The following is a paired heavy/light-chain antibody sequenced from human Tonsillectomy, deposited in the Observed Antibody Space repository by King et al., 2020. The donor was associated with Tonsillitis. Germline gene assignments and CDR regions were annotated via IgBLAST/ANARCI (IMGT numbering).Heavy chain of an antibody. J-gene: IGHJ4*02. CDR1: GFTFSTYA. V-gene: IGHV3-23*01. CDR3: AKEIVDSSGNYYEILVDY. Sequence: EVQLLESGGGLVQPGESLRLSCVASGFTFSTYAMTWVRQAPGKGLEWVSVISGSGGSTYYADSVKGRFTISRDNSNNTLYLQMNSLRADDTAVYYCAKEIVDSSGNYYEILVDYWGQGTLVTVSS. CDR2: ISGSGGST. D-gene: IGHD3-22*01.
Light chain of an antibody. CDR3: QQTYSTPRT. CDR2: AAS. J-gene: IGKJ4*01. Sequence: DIQMTQSPSSLSASVGDRVTITCRASQSISNYLNWYQQRVGEAPKLLIYAASSLQSGVPSRFSGSGSGTDFSLTISSMQPEDFATYYCQQTYSTPRTFGGGTKVEIK. CDR1: QSISNY. V-gene: IGKV1-39*01.